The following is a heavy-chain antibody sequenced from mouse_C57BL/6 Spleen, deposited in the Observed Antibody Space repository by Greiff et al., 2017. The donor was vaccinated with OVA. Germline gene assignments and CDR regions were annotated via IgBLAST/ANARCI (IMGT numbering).Heavy chain of an antibody. D-gene: IGHD1-1*01. CDR3: ARHYGSSYWYFDV. CDR1: GYTFTSYG. CDR2: IYPRSGNT. V-gene: IGHV1-81*01. J-gene: IGHJ1*03. Sequence: VHLVESGAELARPGASVKLSCKASGYTFTSYGISWVKQRTGQGLEWIGEIYPRSGNTYYNEKFKGKATLTADKSSSTAYMELRSLTSEDSAVYFCARHYGSSYWYFDVWGTGTTVTVSS.